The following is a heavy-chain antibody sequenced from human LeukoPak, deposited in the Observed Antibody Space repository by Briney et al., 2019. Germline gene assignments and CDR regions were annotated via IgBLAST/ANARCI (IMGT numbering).Heavy chain of an antibody. V-gene: IGHV1-18*01. CDR1: GYTFTSYG. D-gene: IGHD4-17*01. J-gene: IGHJ3*02. CDR3: ASTVTTTSGNAFDI. Sequence: ASVTVFCKASGYTFTSYGISWVRQAPGQGLEWMGWISAYNGNTNYAQKLQGRVTMTTDTSTSTAYMELRSLRSDDTAVYYCASTVTTTSGNAFDIWGQGTMVTVSS. CDR2: ISAYNGNT.